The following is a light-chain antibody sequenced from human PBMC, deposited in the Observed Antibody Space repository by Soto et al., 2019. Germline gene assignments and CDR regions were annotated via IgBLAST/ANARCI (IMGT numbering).Light chain of an antibody. CDR2: GAS. V-gene: IGKV3-15*01. J-gene: IGKJ5*01. Sequence: VMTQSPATLSVSQGERATLSCRASQSVGSNLAWYQQKPGQAPRLVISGASTRGTGIPARFSGSGSATDFTLTISSLQSEDFAVYYCQQYNNWPLTFGQGTRLEI. CDR3: QQYNNWPLT. CDR1: QSVGSN.